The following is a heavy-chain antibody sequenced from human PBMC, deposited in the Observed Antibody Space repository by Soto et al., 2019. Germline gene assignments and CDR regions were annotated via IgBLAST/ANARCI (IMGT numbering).Heavy chain of an antibody. J-gene: IGHJ4*02. CDR3: ARGGGYCSGGSCYWLRGYYFDY. CDR2: INHSGST. CDR1: GGSFSGYY. Sequence: SETLSLTCAVYGGSFSGYYWSWIRQPPGKGLEWIGEINHSGSTNYNPSLKSRVTISVDTSKNQFSLKLSSVTAADTAVYYCARGGGYCSGGSCYWLRGYYFDYWGQGTLVTVSS. V-gene: IGHV4-34*01. D-gene: IGHD2-15*01.